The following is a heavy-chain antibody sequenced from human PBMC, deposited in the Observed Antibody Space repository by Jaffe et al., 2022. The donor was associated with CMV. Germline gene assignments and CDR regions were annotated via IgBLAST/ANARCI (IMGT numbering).Heavy chain of an antibody. V-gene: IGHV4-59*08. CDR3: ARRADLMVRGAYYYYMDV. CDR1: GGSISSYY. J-gene: IGHJ6*03. CDR2: IYYSGST. D-gene: IGHD3-10*01. Sequence: QVQLQESGPGLVKPSETLSLTCTVSGGSISSYYWSWIRQPPGKGLEWIGYIYYSGSTNYNPSLKSRVTISVDTSKNQFSLKLSSVTAADTAVYYCARRADLMVRGAYYYYMDVWGKGTTVTVSS.